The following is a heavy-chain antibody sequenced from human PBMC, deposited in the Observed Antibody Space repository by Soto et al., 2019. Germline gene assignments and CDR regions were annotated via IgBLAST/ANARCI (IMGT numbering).Heavy chain of an antibody. D-gene: IGHD6-6*01. CDR3: AGDRQLVRYIDV. J-gene: IGHJ6*03. V-gene: IGHV1-2*04. Sequence: ASVKVSCKASGYTFTVYYMHWVRQAPGQGLEWMGWINPNSGGTNYAQKFQGWVTMTRDTSISTAYMELSRLRSDDTAVYYCAGDRQLVRYIDVWGKGTTVTVSS. CDR1: GYTFTVYY. CDR2: INPNSGGT.